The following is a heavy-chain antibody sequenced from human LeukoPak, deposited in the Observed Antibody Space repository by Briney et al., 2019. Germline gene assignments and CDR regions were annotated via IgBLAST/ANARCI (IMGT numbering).Heavy chain of an antibody. CDR1: GGSISSGSYY. Sequence: SQTLSLTCTVSGGSISSGSYYWSWIRQPAGKGLEWIGRIYTSGSTNYNPSLKSRVTISVDTSKNQFSLKLSSVTAADTAVYYCARVSGSLHGDFDYWGQGTLVTVSS. CDR2: IYTSGST. J-gene: IGHJ4*02. CDR3: ARVSGSLHGDFDY. V-gene: IGHV4-61*02. D-gene: IGHD1-26*01.